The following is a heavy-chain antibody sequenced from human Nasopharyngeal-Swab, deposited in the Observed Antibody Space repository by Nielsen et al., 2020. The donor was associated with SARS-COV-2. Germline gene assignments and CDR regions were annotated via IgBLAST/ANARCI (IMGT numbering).Heavy chain of an antibody. CDR1: GFTFDDYA. V-gene: IGHV3-9*01. J-gene: IGHJ6*02. CDR3: AKDRKGVAGPYYYYGMDV. CDR2: ISWNSGSI. D-gene: IGHD6-19*01. Sequence: GRSLRLSCAASGFTFDDYAMHWVRQAPGKGLEWVSGISWNSGSIGYADSVKGRFTISRDNAKNSLYLQMNSLRAEDTALYYCAKDRKGVAGPYYYYGMDVWGQGTTVTVSS.